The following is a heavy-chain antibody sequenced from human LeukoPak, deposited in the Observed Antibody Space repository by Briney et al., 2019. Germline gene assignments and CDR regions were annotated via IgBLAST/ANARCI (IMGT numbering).Heavy chain of an antibody. Sequence: SETLSLTCAVSGYSISSGYYWGWIRQPPVKGLEWIGSIYHSGTTYYNPSLKSRVTISVDTSKNQFSLIQSSVTAADTALYYCARHSSKVSGIDYWGQGTLVTVSS. V-gene: IGHV4-38-2*01. CDR2: IYHSGTT. CDR1: GYSISSGYY. D-gene: IGHD1-26*01. CDR3: ARHSSKVSGIDY. J-gene: IGHJ4*02.